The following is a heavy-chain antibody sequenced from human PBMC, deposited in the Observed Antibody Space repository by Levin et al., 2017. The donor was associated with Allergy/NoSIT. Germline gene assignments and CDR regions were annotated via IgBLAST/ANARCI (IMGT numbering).Heavy chain of an antibody. J-gene: IGHJ4*02. V-gene: IGHV4-61*01. Sequence: PSETLSLTCTVSGGSVSSGSYYWSWIRQPPGKGLEWIGYIYYSGSTNYNPSLKSRVTISVDTSKNQFSLKLSSVTAADTAVYYCARSPSMVRGVITYWGQGTLVTVSS. D-gene: IGHD3-10*01. CDR3: ARSPSMVRGVITY. CDR2: IYYSGST. CDR1: GGSVSSGSYY.